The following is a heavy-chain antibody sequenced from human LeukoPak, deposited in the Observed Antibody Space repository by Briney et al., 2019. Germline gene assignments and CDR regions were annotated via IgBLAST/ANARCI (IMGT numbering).Heavy chain of an antibody. CDR2: INPNSGGT. V-gene: IGHV1-2*02. CDR3: ARSYDSSGYYDY. D-gene: IGHD3-22*01. J-gene: IGHJ4*02. CDR1: GYTFTGYY. Sequence: ASVKVSCKASGYTFTGYYMHWVRQAPGQGLEWMGWINPNSGGTSYAQKFQGRVTMTRDTSISTAYMELSRLRSDDTAVYYCARSYDSSGYYDYWGQGTLVTVSS.